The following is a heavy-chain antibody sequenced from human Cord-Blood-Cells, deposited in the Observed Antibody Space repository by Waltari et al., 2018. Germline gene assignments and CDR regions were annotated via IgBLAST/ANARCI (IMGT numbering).Heavy chain of an antibody. CDR1: GFTVRSNY. Sequence: EVQLVESGGGLIQPGGSLRLSCAASGFTVRSNYMSWVRQAPGKGLEWVSVIYSGGSTYYADSVKCRFTISRDNYKNTLYLQMNSLRAEDTAVYYCARDYYDSSGYYYDYWGQGTLVTVSS. V-gene: IGHV3-53*01. D-gene: IGHD3-22*01. CDR2: IYSGGST. CDR3: ARDYYDSSGYYYDY. J-gene: IGHJ4*02.